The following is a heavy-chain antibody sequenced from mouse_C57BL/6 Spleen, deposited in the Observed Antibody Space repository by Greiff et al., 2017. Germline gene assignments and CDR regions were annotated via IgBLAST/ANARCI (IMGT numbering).Heavy chain of an antibody. CDR3: ARGTTVVAPYAMDY. V-gene: IGHV1-81*01. J-gene: IGHJ4*01. D-gene: IGHD1-1*01. Sequence: QVQLQQSGAELARPGASVKLSCKASGYTFTSYGISWVKQRTGQGLEWIGEIYPRSGNTYYNEQFKGKATLTADKSSSTAYMELRSLTSEDSAVYFCARGTTVVAPYAMDYWGQGTSVTVSS. CDR2: IYPRSGNT. CDR1: GYTFTSYG.